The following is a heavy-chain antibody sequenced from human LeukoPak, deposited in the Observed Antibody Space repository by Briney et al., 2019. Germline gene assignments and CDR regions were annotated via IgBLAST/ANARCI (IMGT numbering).Heavy chain of an antibody. CDR2: IKPDGSAE. V-gene: IGHV3-7*01. D-gene: IGHD6-13*01. J-gene: IGHJ4*02. Sequence: PGGSLRLSCATSGFTFSSNWMSWVRHAPGRGLEWVANIKPDGSAEYYAASVKGRFTVSRDNAKNSLYLQMNSLRAEDTAVYYCARANNSSWHNWGQGTLVTVPS. CDR3: ARANNSSWHN. CDR1: GFTFSSNW.